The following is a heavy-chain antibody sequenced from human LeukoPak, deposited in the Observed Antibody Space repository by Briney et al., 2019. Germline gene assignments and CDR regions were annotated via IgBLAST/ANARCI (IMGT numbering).Heavy chain of an antibody. V-gene: IGHV3-21*01. CDR3: TRQWLRVMDV. J-gene: IGHJ6*04. CDR2: ISSSGHYI. CDR1: GFTFTAYS. D-gene: IGHD6-19*01. Sequence: PGGSLRLSCAPSGFTFTAYSMNWVRQAPGRGLEWISFISSSGHYIYYADSLKGRFTISRDNANSSLYLQISTLKAEDTAVYYCTRQWLRVMDVWGKGTTVTVSS.